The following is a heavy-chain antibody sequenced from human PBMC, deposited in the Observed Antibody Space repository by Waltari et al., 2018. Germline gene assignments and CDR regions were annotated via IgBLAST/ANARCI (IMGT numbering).Heavy chain of an antibody. J-gene: IGHJ3*02. D-gene: IGHD3-16*01. CDR1: GDSFGSFA. CDR2: IIPIYGTP. Sequence: QVQLVQSGAEVKKPGSSVKVSCRASGDSFGSFAITWVRQAPGQGLEWVGGIIPIYGTPNYAQKFQDRVTFTADESTSTVFMELSSLRSEDTALYYCARRKLGEAFDIWDQGTMVTVSS. V-gene: IGHV1-69*12. CDR3: ARRKLGEAFDI.